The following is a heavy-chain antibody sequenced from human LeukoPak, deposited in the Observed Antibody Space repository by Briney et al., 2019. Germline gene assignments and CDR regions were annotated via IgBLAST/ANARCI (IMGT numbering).Heavy chain of an antibody. CDR2: ISNSCSSI. V-gene: IGHV3-48*03. J-gene: IGHJ4*02. Sequence: GGSLRLSCAASGFTFSNYEMNWVRQAPGKGLELVSYISNSCSSIYYADSVKGRFTISRDNAKNSLYLQMNSLRAEDKAVYYCARVGPLGGSEDYWGQGTLVTVSS. CDR1: GFTFSNYE. D-gene: IGHD3-10*01. CDR3: ARVGPLGGSEDY.